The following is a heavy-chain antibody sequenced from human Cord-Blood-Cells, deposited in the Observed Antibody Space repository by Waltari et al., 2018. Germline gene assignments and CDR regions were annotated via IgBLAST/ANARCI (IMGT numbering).Heavy chain of an antibody. V-gene: IGHV4-34*01. D-gene: IGHD2-8*02. CDR3: ARGLHARGYCADYFDY. J-gene: IGHJ4*02. CDR1: GGACSGYY. CDR2: INHSGST. Sequence: QVQLQQRGAELLKPSENLSLTCAVVGGACSGYYWWWSLHRPGKWLEWIGEINHSGSTNYNPHLQCRVNISVNTSKNQFSLKVSSVASADTAVYYCARGLHARGYCADYFDYWGQGTLVTVSS.